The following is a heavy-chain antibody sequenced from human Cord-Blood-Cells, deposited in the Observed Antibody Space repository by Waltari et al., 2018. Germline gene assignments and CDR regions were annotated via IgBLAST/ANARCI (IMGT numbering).Heavy chain of an antibody. V-gene: IGHV1-69*01. CDR3: AGSYCSSTSCYFDY. CDR1: GGTFSSYA. CDR2: ILPIFGTA. J-gene: IGHJ4*02. Sequence: QVQLVQSGAEVKKPGSSVKVSCKASGGTFSSYAISWVRQDPGQGLEWMGGILPIFGTANYAQKFQGRVTITADESTSTAYMELRSLRSEDTAVYYCAGSYCSSTSCYFDYWGQGTLVTVSS. D-gene: IGHD2-2*01.